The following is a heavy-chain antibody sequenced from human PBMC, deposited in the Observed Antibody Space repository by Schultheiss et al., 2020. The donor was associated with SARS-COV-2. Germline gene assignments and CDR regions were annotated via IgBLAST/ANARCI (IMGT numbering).Heavy chain of an antibody. J-gene: IGHJ6*02. CDR3: ARGTYYYDSGPGYGMDV. V-gene: IGHV5-51*01. CDR1: GYSFTSYW. Sequence: GESLKISCKGSGYSFTSYWIGWVRQMPGKGLEWMGIIYPGDSDTRYSPSFQGQVTFSADKSINTAYLQWSSLKASDTAMYYCARGTYYYDSGPGYGMDVWGQGTTVTVSS. D-gene: IGHD3-10*01. CDR2: IYPGDSDT.